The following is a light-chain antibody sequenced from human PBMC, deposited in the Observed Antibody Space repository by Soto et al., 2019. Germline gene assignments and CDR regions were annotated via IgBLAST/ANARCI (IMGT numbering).Light chain of an antibody. J-gene: IGKJ2*01. CDR2: GAS. CDR1: QSAGTN. CDR3: QQYDNCPPRWT. Sequence: VMTQSPATLSVSPGDRFPLSCRARQSAGTNLAGYQQKPGQAPTLLLFGASTRASGIPAKFSGSGSVKEFTRSSSSMQSQEYARYYCQQYDNCPPRWTFGQGTKVEIK. V-gene: IGKV3-15*01.